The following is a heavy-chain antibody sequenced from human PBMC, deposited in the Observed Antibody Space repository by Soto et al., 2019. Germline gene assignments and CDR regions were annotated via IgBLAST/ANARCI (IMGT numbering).Heavy chain of an antibody. CDR3: AKDRGGYSYGDAFDI. Sequence: GGSLRLSCAASGFTFSSYAMSWVRQAPGKGLEWVSAISGSGGSTYYADSVKGRFTISRDNSKNTLYLQMNSLRAEDRAVYYCAKDRGGYSYGDAFDIWGQGTMVTVSS. D-gene: IGHD5-18*01. J-gene: IGHJ3*02. V-gene: IGHV3-23*01. CDR1: GFTFSSYA. CDR2: ISGSGGST.